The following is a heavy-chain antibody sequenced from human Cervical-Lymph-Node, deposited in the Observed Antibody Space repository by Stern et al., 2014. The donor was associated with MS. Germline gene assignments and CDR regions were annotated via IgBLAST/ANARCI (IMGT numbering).Heavy chain of an antibody. CDR2: IRNKTYGGTT. CDR1: GFSFDDYA. V-gene: IGHV3-49*03. J-gene: IGHJ4*02. CDR3: TKDLGFS. D-gene: IGHD3-3*01. Sequence: EVQLVASGGGLVQPGRSLKLSCSTSGFSFDDYAMSWFRQAPGNGLEWVGFIRNKTYGGTTEYAASVKGRFTISRDDSKSIAYLQMNILKTGDTAVYYCTKDLGFSWGQGTLVVVSS.